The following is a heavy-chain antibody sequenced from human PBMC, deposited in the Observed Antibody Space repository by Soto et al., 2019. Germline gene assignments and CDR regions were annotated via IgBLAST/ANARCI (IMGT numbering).Heavy chain of an antibody. CDR1: GFTFSSYG. D-gene: IGHD3-10*01. J-gene: IGHJ5*02. CDR3: VRAHTMVRNPRYNWFDP. V-gene: IGHV3-33*01. Sequence: QVQLVESGGGVVQPRRSLRLSCAASGFTFSSYGMHWVRQAPGKGLEWVAVIWYDGSNKYYADSVKGRFTISRDNSKNTLYLQMNSLRAEDTAVYYCVRAHTMVRNPRYNWFDPWGQGTLVTVSS. CDR2: IWYDGSNK.